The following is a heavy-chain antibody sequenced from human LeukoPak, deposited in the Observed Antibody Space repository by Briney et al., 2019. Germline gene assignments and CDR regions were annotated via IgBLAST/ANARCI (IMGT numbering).Heavy chain of an antibody. Sequence: AASVKVSCKASGGTFSSYAISWVRQAPGQGLEWMGGIIPIFGTANYAQKFQGRVTITTDESTSTAYMELSSLRSEDTAVYYCASKTEGHYGRETYYFDYWGQGTLVTVSS. D-gene: IGHD4-17*01. CDR1: GGTFSSYA. V-gene: IGHV1-69*05. CDR2: IIPIFGTA. J-gene: IGHJ4*02. CDR3: ASKTEGHYGRETYYFDY.